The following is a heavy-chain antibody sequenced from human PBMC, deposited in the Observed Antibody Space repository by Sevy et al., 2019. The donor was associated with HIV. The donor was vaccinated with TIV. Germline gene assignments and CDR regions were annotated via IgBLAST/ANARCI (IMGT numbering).Heavy chain of an antibody. Sequence: SGPTLVKPTQTLTLTCTFSGFSLSTSGVGVGWIRQPPGKALEWLALIYWNDDKRYSPSLKSRLTITKDTSKNQVVLTMTNMDPVDTATSYCAHLYYDILTGYYNLDYWGQGTLVTVSS. V-gene: IGHV2-5*01. CDR3: AHLYYDILTGYYNLDY. CDR2: IYWNDDK. CDR1: GFSLSTSGVG. D-gene: IGHD3-9*01. J-gene: IGHJ4*02.